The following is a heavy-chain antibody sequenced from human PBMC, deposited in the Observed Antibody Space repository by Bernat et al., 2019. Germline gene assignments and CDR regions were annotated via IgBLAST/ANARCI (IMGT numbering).Heavy chain of an antibody. CDR1: VFTLSSYG. J-gene: IGHJ4*02. Sequence: EVQLVESGGGLVKSGGSLRLSCAAAVFTLSSYGMNWVRQAPGKGLEWVSFISSSSNYIYNGDSEKGRFTVCRDNTQNSLYLQMSSLRAEDTAVYYCARHRAWELRDYWGQGNLVTVSS. D-gene: IGHD1-26*01. CDR3: ARHRAWELRDY. V-gene: IGHV3-21*01. CDR2: ISSSSNYI.